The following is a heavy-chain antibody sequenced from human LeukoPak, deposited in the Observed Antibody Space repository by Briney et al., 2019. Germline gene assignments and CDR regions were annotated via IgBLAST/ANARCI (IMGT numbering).Heavy chain of an antibody. Sequence: PAETLSLTCAVYGGSFSGYYWSCIRQAPGKGLEWIGEINHSGSTNYNPSLKSRVTISVDTSKNQFSLKLSSVTAADTAVYYCARGGYYDILTGTLYYFDYWGQGTLVTVSS. CDR2: INHSGST. CDR1: GGSFSGYY. V-gene: IGHV4-34*01. CDR3: ARGGYYDILTGTLYYFDY. J-gene: IGHJ4*02. D-gene: IGHD3-9*01.